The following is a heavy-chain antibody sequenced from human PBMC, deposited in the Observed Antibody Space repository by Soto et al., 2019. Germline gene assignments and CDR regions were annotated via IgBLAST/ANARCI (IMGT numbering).Heavy chain of an antibody. V-gene: IGHV1-3*01. CDR1: GYTFTSYG. CDR3: VRRHVSSTGIDWFDP. CDR2: INAANGDT. Sequence: ASVKVSCKASGYTFTSYGIHWVRQAPGQRLEWMGWINAANGDTKYSPKFQGRVTITRDTSASTAYMELSSLRSEDTAVYYCVRRHVSSTGIDWFDPWGQGTLVTVSS. J-gene: IGHJ5*02. D-gene: IGHD1-1*01.